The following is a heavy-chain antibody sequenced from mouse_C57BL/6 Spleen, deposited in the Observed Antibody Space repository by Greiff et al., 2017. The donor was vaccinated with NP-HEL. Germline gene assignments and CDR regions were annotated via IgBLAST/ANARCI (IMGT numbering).Heavy chain of an antibody. CDR3: ARRDYDYDLYFDV. Sequence: QVQLQQSGAELARPGASVKLSCKASGYTFTSYGISWVKQRTGQGLEWIGEIYPRSGNTYYNEKFKGKATLTADKSSSTAYMELRSLTSEDSSVYFCARRDYDYDLYFDVWGTGTTVTVSS. D-gene: IGHD2-4*01. CDR2: IYPRSGNT. CDR1: GYTFTSYG. V-gene: IGHV1-81*01. J-gene: IGHJ1*03.